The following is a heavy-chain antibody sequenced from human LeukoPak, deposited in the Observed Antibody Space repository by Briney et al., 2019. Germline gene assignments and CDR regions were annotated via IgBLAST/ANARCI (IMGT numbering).Heavy chain of an antibody. CDR3: ARVSLATMNLDY. J-gene: IGHJ4*02. D-gene: IGHD5-24*01. CDR1: GYTFTGYY. Sequence: GASVKVSCKASGYTFTGYYMHWVRQAPGQGLEWMGWINPNSGGTNYAQKFQGRATMTRDTSISTAYMELSRLRSDDTAVYYCARVSLATMNLDYWGQGTLVTVSS. V-gene: IGHV1-2*02. CDR2: INPNSGGT.